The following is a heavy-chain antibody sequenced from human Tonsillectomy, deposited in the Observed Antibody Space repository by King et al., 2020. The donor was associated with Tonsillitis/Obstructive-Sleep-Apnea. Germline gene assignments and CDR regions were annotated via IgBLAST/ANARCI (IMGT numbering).Heavy chain of an antibody. CDR3: GGEWGSSPFERYYMDV. D-gene: IGHD6-13*01. V-gene: IGHV3-53*01. CDR1: GFTVSSNY. Sequence: VQLVESGGGLIQPGGSLRLSCAASGFTVSSNYMSWVRQAPGKGLEWVSVIYSGGSTYYADSVQCRFTISRDNSKNTLYLQINSLRAEDTAVYYCGGEWGSSPFERYYMDVWGKGTTVTVSS. J-gene: IGHJ6*03. CDR2: IYSGGST.